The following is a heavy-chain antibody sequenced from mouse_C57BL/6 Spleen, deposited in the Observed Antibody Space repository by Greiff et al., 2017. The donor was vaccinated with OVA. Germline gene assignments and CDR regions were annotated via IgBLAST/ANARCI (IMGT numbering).Heavy chain of an antibody. Sequence: EVQLQQSGPELVKPGASVKISCKASGYTFTDYYMNWVKQSHGKSLEWIGDINPNNGGTSYNQKFKGKATLTVDKSSSTAYMELRSLTSEDSAVYYCARSGLMDPGLDYWGQGTTLTVSS. CDR3: ARSGLMDPGLDY. D-gene: IGHD3-3*01. V-gene: IGHV1-26*01. CDR1: GYTFTDYY. CDR2: INPNNGGT. J-gene: IGHJ2*01.